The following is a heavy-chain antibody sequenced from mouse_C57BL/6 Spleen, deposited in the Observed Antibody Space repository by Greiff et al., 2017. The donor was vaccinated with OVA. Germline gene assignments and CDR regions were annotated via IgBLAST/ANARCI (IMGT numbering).Heavy chain of an antibody. CDR1: GYAFSSYW. D-gene: IGHD3-2*02. CDR3: AKELRLKGGFAY. CDR2: IYPGDGDT. V-gene: IGHV1-80*01. J-gene: IGHJ3*01. Sequence: QVQLQQSGAELVKPGASVKISCKASGYAFSSYWMNWAKQRPGKGLEWIGQIYPGDGDTNYNGKFKGKATLTADKSSSTAYMQLSSLTSEDSAVYFCAKELRLKGGFAYWGQGTLVTVSA.